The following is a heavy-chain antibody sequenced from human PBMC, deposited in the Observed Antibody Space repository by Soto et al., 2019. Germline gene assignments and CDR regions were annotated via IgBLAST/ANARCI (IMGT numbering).Heavy chain of an antibody. D-gene: IGHD3-9*01. Sequence: QVQLVESGGGLVKPGGSLRLSCAASGFTFSDYYMSWIRQAPGEGLEWVSYISSSGSTIYYADSVKGRFTISRDNAKNSLYLQMNSLRAEDTAVYYCARRGGYYDILTGYYKAGGTDYWGQGTLVTVSS. CDR1: GFTFSDYY. CDR2: ISSSGSTI. V-gene: IGHV3-11*01. J-gene: IGHJ4*02. CDR3: ARRGGYYDILTGYYKAGGTDY.